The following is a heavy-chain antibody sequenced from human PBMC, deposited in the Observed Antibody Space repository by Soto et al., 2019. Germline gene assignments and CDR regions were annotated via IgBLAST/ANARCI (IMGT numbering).Heavy chain of an antibody. D-gene: IGHD3-10*01. CDR2: ISYDGSNK. Sequence: GGSLRLSCAASGLTFSSYSMNWVRQAPGKGLEWVAVISYDGSNKYYADSVKGRFTISRDNAKNALYLQMNSLRAEDTALYYCAKSQSPMVRGVIEAFDYWGQGTQVTVSS. CDR3: AKSQSPMVRGVIEAFDY. J-gene: IGHJ4*02. CDR1: GLTFSSYS. V-gene: IGHV3-30*18.